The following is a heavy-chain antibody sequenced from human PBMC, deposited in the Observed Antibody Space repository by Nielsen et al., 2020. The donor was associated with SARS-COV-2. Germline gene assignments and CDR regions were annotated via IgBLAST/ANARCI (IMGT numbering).Heavy chain of an antibody. CDR3: AKEAATYYYDSSGYNY. CDR1: GFTFSSYG. Sequence: GESLKISCAASGFTFSSYGMHWVRQAPGTGLEWVAVIWYDGSNKYYADSVKGRFTISRDNSKNTLYLQMNSLRAEDTAVYYCAKEAATYYYDSSGYNYWGQGTLVTVSS. J-gene: IGHJ4*02. CDR2: IWYDGSNK. V-gene: IGHV3-30*02. D-gene: IGHD3-22*01.